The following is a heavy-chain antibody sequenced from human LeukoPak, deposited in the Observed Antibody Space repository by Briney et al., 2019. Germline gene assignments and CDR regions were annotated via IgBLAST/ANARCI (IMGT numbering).Heavy chain of an antibody. CDR2: IYYSGST. Sequence: PSETLSLTCTVSGGSISSYYWSWIRQPPGKGLEWIGYIYYSGSTNYNPSLKSRVTISVDTSKNQFSLKLSSVTAADTAVYYCARAPYGTVRGVIRDPVYYYYYYGMDVWGQGTTVTVSS. J-gene: IGHJ6*02. CDR3: ARAPYGTVRGVIRDPVYYYYYYGMDV. CDR1: GGSISSYY. V-gene: IGHV4-59*01. D-gene: IGHD3-10*01.